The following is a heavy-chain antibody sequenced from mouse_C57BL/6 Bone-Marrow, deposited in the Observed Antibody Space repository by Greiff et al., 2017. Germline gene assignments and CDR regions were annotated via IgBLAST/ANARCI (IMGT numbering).Heavy chain of an antibody. J-gene: IGHJ4*01. CDR1: GFTFSSYA. D-gene: IGHD1-1*01. CDR2: ISSGGDYI. Sequence: EVQGVESGEGLVKPGGSLKLSCAASGFTFSSYAMSWVRQTPEKRLEWVAYISSGGDYIYYADTVKGRFTISRNNARNTLYLQMSSLKSEDTAMYYCTREGYGSTYGYYYAMDYWGQGTSVTVSS. CDR3: TREGYGSTYGYYYAMDY. V-gene: IGHV5-9-1*02.